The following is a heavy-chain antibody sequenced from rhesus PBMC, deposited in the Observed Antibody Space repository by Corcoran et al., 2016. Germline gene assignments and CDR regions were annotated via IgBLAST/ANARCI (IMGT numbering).Heavy chain of an antibody. J-gene: IGHJ4*01. V-gene: IGHV4-160*01. CDR2: SRSGGST. CDR3: ARGLIDY. CDR1: GGSINSNY. Sequence: QVQLQQWGEGLVKPSETLSLTCAVYGGSINSNYWSWIRQPPGKGLEWIGRSRSGGSTNYNPSLKSRVIISIDTSKNQFSLKLSSVTAADTAVYYCARGLIDYWGQGVLVTVSS. D-gene: IGHD4-11*01.